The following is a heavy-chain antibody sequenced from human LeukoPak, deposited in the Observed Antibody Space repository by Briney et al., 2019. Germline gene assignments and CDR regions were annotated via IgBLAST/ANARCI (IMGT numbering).Heavy chain of an antibody. D-gene: IGHD3-10*01. CDR1: GFTFSSYA. Sequence: GGSLRLSCAASGFTFSSYAMSWVRQAPGKGLEWVSAISGSGGSTYYADSVKGRFTISRDNSKNTLYLQMNSLRAEDTAVYYCARGLDYYYGMDVWGQGTTVTVSS. CDR3: ARGLDYYYGMDV. J-gene: IGHJ6*02. V-gene: IGHV3-23*01. CDR2: ISGSGGST.